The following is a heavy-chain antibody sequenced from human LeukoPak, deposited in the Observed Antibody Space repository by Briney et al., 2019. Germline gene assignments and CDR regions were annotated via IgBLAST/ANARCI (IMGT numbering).Heavy chain of an antibody. CDR2: ISAYNGNT. J-gene: IGHJ4*02. Sequence: ASVKVCCKAAGYTFTSYGISWGRQAPGQGPEWRGWISAYNGNTNYAQKLQGRVTMTTDTSTSKAYMELRSLRSDDTAVYYCARDYTTYYYGSGSYKYWGQGTLVTVSS. CDR1: GYTFTSYG. CDR3: ARDYTTYYYGSGSYKY. D-gene: IGHD3-10*01. V-gene: IGHV1-18*01.